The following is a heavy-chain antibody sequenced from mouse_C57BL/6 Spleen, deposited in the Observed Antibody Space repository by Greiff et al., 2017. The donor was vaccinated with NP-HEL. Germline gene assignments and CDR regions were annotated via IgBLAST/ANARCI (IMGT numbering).Heavy chain of an antibody. J-gene: IGHJ1*03. D-gene: IGHD1-1*01. CDR2: ISDGGSYT. CDR3: ARDKGSSYVHWYFDV. Sequence: DVHLVESGGGLVKPGGSLKLSCAASGFTFSSYAMSWVRQTPEKRLEWVATISDGGSYTYYPDNVKGRFTISRDNAKNNLYLQMSHLKSEDTAMYYCARDKGSSYVHWYFDVWGTGTTVTVSS. CDR1: GFTFSSYA. V-gene: IGHV5-4*01.